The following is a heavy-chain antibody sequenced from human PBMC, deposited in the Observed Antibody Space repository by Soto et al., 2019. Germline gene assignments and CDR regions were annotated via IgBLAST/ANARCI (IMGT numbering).Heavy chain of an antibody. J-gene: IGHJ1*01. CDR2: IKSKTDGGTT. CDR1: GFTFSNAW. D-gene: IGHD4-17*01. V-gene: IGHV3-15*01. CDR3: TTARGTYGAEYFQH. Sequence: GCSLRLSCAACGFTFSNAWMSWVRQAPGKGLEWVGRIKSKTDGGTTDYAAPVKGRFTISRDDSKNTLYLQMNSLKTEDTAVYYCTTARGTYGAEYFQHWGQGTLVTVS.